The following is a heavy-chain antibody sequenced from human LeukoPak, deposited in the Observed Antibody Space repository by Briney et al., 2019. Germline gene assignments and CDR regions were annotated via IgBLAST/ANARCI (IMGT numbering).Heavy chain of an antibody. Sequence: GGSLRLSCAASGFTFSSYAMHWVRQAPGKGLEWVAVISYDGSNKYYADSVKGRFTISRDNSKKTLYLQMNSLRAEDTAVYYCATLRGGLAVAGTPYYFDYWGQGTLVTVSS. V-gene: IGHV3-30-3*01. CDR2: ISYDGSNK. CDR3: ATLRGGLAVAGTPYYFDY. D-gene: IGHD6-19*01. J-gene: IGHJ4*02. CDR1: GFTFSSYA.